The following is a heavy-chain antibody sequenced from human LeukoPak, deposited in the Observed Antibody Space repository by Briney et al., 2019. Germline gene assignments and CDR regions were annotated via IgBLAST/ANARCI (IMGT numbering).Heavy chain of an antibody. Sequence: PSETLSLTCTVSGGSISTYYWTWIRQPPGRGLEWIGYIYYSRSTNYNPSLKSRVTISVDTSKNQFSLKLTSVTAADTAVYYCAREYDILSNYDAFDIWGQGTMVTVSS. J-gene: IGHJ3*02. V-gene: IGHV4-59*01. CDR2: IYYSRST. CDR3: AREYDILSNYDAFDI. D-gene: IGHD3-9*01. CDR1: GGSISTYY.